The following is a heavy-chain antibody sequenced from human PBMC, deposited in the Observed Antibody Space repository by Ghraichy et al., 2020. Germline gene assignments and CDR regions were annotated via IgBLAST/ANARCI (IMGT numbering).Heavy chain of an antibody. D-gene: IGHD3-22*01. Sequence: SETLSLTCAAYGGSFSGYYWSWIRQPPGKGLEWIGEINHSGSTNYNPSLKSRVTISVDTSKNQFSLKLSSVTAADTAVYYCARGSRASSGYYYGGYFDYWGQGTLVTVSS. V-gene: IGHV4-34*01. CDR1: GGSFSGYY. J-gene: IGHJ4*02. CDR3: ARGSRASSGYYYGGYFDY. CDR2: INHSGST.